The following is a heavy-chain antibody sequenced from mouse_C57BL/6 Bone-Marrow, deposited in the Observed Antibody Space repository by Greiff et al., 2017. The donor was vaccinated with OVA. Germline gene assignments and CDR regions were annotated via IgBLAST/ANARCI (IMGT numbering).Heavy chain of an antibody. CDR3: ARHYITTVVATPYAMVY. CDR2: IYPRSGNT. V-gene: IGHV1-81*01. Sequence: VQLQQSGAELARPGASVKLSCKASGYTFTSYGISWVKQRTGQGLEWIGEIYPRSGNTYYNEKFKGKATLTADKSSSTAYMELRSLTSEDSAVYFCARHYITTVVATPYAMVYWGQGTSVTVSS. CDR1: GYTFTSYG. D-gene: IGHD1-1*01. J-gene: IGHJ4*01.